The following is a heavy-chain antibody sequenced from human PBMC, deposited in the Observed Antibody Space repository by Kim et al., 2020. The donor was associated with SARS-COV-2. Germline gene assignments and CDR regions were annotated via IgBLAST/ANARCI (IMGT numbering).Heavy chain of an antibody. V-gene: IGHV3-23*01. Sequence: GGSLRLSCAASGFTFSSYAMSWVRQAPGKGLEWVSAISGSGGSTYYADSVKGRFTISRDNSKNTLYLQMNSLRAEDTAVYYCAKCVGAGYSSGWYPGQDYYYYGMDVWGQGTTVTVSS. CDR3: AKCVGAGYSSGWYPGQDYYYYGMDV. CDR1: GFTFSSYA. J-gene: IGHJ6*02. CDR2: ISGSGGST. D-gene: IGHD6-19*01.